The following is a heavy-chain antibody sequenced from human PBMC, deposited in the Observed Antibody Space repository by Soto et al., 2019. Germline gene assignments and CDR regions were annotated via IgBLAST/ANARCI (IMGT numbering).Heavy chain of an antibody. Sequence: EVQLVESGGGLVQPGGSLRLSCAASGFTFSSYWMSWVRQAPGKGLGWVANIKQDGSEKYYVDSVKGRFTISRDNAKNSLYLQMNSLRAEDTAVYYCARVVVVIALNYYYMDVWSKGTTVTVSS. CDR2: IKQDGSEK. J-gene: IGHJ6*03. D-gene: IGHD2-15*01. CDR3: ARVVVVIALNYYYMDV. V-gene: IGHV3-7*04. CDR1: GFTFSSYW.